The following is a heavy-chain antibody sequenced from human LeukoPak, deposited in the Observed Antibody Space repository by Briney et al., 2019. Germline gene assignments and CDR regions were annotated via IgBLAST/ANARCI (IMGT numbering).Heavy chain of an antibody. CDR3: TTYTAMVEFDY. V-gene: IGHV3-15*01. CDR2: IKSKADGGTT. J-gene: IGHJ4*02. CDR1: GFTFSNAW. Sequence: GGSLRLSCAASGFTFSNAWMSWVRQAPGKGLEWVGRIKSKADGGTTDYAAPVKGRFTISRDDSKNTLYLQMNSLKTEDTAVYYCTTYTAMVEFDYWGQGTLVTVSS. D-gene: IGHD5-18*01.